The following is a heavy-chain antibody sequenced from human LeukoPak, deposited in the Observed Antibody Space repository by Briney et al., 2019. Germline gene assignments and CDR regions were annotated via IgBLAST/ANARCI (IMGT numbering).Heavy chain of an antibody. CDR3: AKASDYNNYFDY. CDR1: LFTFIRYA. J-gene: IGHJ4*02. V-gene: IGHV3-23*01. D-gene: IGHD6-25*01. Sequence: VGSLRHSCAASLFTFIRYAMSWVRQAPGRGLDWVSSVSGNGRSTFYADSVKGRFTISRDSSKNTLYLQMSSLRAEDTALYYCAKASDYNNYFDYWGRGTLVSVSS. CDR2: VSGNGRST.